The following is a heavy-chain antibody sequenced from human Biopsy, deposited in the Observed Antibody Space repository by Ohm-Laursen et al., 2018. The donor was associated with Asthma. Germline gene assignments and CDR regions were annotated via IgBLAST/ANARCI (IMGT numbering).Heavy chain of an antibody. Sequence: SLRLSCSASGFTFSSYGMHWVRQAPGKGLEWVALISYDGRETGYVDSVKGRFTISRDNFRNTVHLQMSSLRPEDSAVYFCAKEVFPGWELRRGPDSWGQGTLVTVSS. J-gene: IGHJ4*02. D-gene: IGHD1-26*01. CDR2: ISYDGRET. V-gene: IGHV3-30*18. CDR1: GFTFSSYG. CDR3: AKEVFPGWELRRGPDS.